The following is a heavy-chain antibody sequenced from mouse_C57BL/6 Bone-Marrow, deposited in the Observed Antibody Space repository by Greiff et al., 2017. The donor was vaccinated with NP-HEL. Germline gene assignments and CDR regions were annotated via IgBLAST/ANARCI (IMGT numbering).Heavy chain of an antibody. CDR2: ILPGSGST. D-gene: IGHD1-1*01. V-gene: IGHV1-9*01. CDR1: GYTFTGYW. Sequence: QVQLKQSGAELMKPGASVKLSCKATGYTFTGYWIEWVKQRPGHGLEWIGEILPGSGSTNYNEKYKGKATFTADTSSNTAYMQLSSLTTEDSAIYYCARGVYYYGSSWYAMDYWGQGTSVTVSS. J-gene: IGHJ4*01. CDR3: ARGVYYYGSSWYAMDY.